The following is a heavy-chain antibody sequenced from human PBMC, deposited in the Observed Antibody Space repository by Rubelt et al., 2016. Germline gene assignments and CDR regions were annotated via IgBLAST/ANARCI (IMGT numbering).Heavy chain of an antibody. CDR2: IYHSGST. CDR1: GYSISSGYY. J-gene: IGHJ4*02. CDR3: ARDHSSGWYLEGFFDY. Sequence: QVQLQESGPGLVKPSETLSLTCTVSGYSISSGYYWGWIRQPPGKGLEWIGSIYHSGSTYYNPSLKSRVTIPIATSKNQFSLKRGSVTAADTAVYYCARDHSSGWYLEGFFDYWGQGTLVTVSS. V-gene: IGHV4-38-2*02. D-gene: IGHD6-19*01.